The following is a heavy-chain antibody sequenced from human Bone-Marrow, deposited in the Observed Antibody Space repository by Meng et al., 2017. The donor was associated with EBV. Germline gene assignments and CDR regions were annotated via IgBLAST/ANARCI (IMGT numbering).Heavy chain of an antibody. CDR3: ARQSARQLVPYY. CDR2: INHSGST. CDR1: GGSFSGDY. J-gene: IGHJ4*02. D-gene: IGHD6-6*01. V-gene: IGHV4-34*01. Sequence: QEQVPEGARGLVELSEALSLPSAVYGGSFSGDYWRWIRQPPGKGLEWSGEINHSGSTNYNPSLKSRVTISVDTSKNQYSLKLSSVTAADTAVYYCARQSARQLVPYYWGQGTLVTVSS.